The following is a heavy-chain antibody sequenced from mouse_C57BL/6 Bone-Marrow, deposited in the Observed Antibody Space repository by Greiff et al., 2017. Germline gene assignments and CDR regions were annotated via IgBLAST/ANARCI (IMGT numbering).Heavy chain of an antibody. CDR1: GYTFTGYW. J-gene: IGHJ4*01. Sequence: QVQLKQSGAELMKPGASVKLSCKASGYTFTGYWIEWVKQRPGHGLEWIGEIYPGYGSTNYNEKFKGKATLTADTSSNTAYLQLSSLTTEDSAIYYCARWGIGGGDYWGQGTSVTVSS. V-gene: IGHV1-9*01. CDR2: IYPGYGST. CDR3: ARWGIGGGDY. D-gene: IGHD1-1*02.